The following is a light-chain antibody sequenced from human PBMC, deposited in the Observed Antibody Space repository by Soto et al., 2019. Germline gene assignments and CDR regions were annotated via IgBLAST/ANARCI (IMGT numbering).Light chain of an antibody. Sequence: QSALTQPRSVSGSPGQSVTISCTGTTSDVGGYNYVSWYQQHPGKAPKLMISDVSKRPSGVPDRFSGSKSGNTASLTISGLQAEDEADYYCRSYAGSYTYVFGTGTKLTLL. V-gene: IGLV2-11*01. CDR3: RSYAGSYTYV. CDR1: TSDVGGYNY. J-gene: IGLJ1*01. CDR2: DVS.